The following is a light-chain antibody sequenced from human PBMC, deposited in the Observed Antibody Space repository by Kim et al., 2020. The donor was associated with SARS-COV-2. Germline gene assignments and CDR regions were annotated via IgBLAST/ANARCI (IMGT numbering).Light chain of an antibody. CDR2: EDY. Sequence: NFMLTQPHSVSGSPEKTVTISCTRSGGSIASNYVQWYQQRPGSAPTTVIYEDYQRPSGVPDRFSGSIDSSSNSASLTISGLKTEDEADYYCQSYDSSSWVFGGGTQLTDL. V-gene: IGLV6-57*04. CDR1: GGSIASNY. CDR3: QSYDSSSWV. J-gene: IGLJ3*02.